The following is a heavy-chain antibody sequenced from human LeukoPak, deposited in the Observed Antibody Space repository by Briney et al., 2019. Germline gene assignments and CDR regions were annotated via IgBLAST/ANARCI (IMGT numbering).Heavy chain of an antibody. CDR2: ISTYTGNT. CDR3: ARVLVVSSDAFDI. Sequence: ASVKVSCNTSGYXFTSYAISWVRQAPGQGLECMGWISTYTGNTDYAQKLQGRVTMTTDTSTSTAYMELRSLSSDDTAVYYCARVLVVSSDAFDIWGQGTMVTVSS. V-gene: IGHV1-18*01. D-gene: IGHD3-22*01. CDR1: GYXFTSYA. J-gene: IGHJ3*02.